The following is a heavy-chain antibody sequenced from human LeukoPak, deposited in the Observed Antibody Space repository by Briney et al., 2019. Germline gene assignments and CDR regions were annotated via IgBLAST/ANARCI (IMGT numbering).Heavy chain of an antibody. Sequence: PGPTLVNPTQTLTLTCTFSGFSLSTSGMCVSWIRQPPGMALEWLARIDWDDDEYYSTSLKTRLTISKDTSKNQVVLTMTNMDPVDTATYYCARIRTPYGSGSYYNFDWGQGTLVTVSS. CDR1: GFSLSTSGMC. CDR2: IDWDDDE. V-gene: IGHV2-70*11. CDR3: ARIRTPYGSGSYYNFD. D-gene: IGHD3-10*01. J-gene: IGHJ4*02.